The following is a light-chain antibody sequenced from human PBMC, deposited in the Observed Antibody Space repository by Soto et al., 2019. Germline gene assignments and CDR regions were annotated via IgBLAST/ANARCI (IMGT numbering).Light chain of an antibody. CDR3: QQRSNWPSLT. Sequence: EIVLTQSPGTLSLSPGDRATLSCRASQSISTYLAWYQQRPGQAPRLLIYDAFTRATGIPARFSGSGSGTDFTLTISSLEPEDFAFYYCQQRSNWPSLTFGGGTKVEIK. V-gene: IGKV3-11*01. J-gene: IGKJ4*01. CDR2: DAF. CDR1: QSISTY.